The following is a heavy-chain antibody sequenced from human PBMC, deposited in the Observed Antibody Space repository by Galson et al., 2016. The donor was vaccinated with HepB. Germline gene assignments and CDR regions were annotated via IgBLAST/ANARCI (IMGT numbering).Heavy chain of an antibody. D-gene: IGHD3-22*01. CDR3: ASGAPHDRNVWFDP. CDR1: GGSFRSSSYY. Sequence: SETLSLTCNVSGGSFRSSSYYWGWIRQPPGKGLEWIGTIYFSGSTYYNPSLKSRVTISADTSKNQFSLKLTSVTAADTAVFYCASGAPHDRNVWFDPWGQGTLVTVSS. CDR2: IYFSGST. V-gene: IGHV4-39*01. J-gene: IGHJ5*02.